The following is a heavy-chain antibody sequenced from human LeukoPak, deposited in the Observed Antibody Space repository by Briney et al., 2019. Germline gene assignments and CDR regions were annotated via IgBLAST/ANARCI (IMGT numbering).Heavy chain of an antibody. Sequence: PGGSLRLSCAASGFTFSSYAMSWVRQAPGKGLEWVAVISYDGSNKYYADSVKGRSTISRDNSKNTLYLQMNSLRAEDTAVYYCARVSPSWIQDYWGQGTLVTVSS. D-gene: IGHD5-12*01. J-gene: IGHJ4*02. CDR2: ISYDGSNK. CDR1: GFTFSSYA. V-gene: IGHV3-30-3*01. CDR3: ARVSPSWIQDY.